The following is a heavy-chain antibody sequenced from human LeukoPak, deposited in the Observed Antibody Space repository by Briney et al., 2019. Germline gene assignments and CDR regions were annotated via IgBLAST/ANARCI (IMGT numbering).Heavy chain of an antibody. CDR3: VSPGWAPDAFDI. V-gene: IGHV5-10-1*01. CDR2: IDPSDSYT. CDR1: GYSFTSYW. Sequence: GESLRISCKGSGYSFTSYWISWVRQMPGKGLEWMGRIDPSDSYTNYSPSFQGHVTISADKSISTAYLQWSSLKASDTAMYYCVSPGWAPDAFDIWGQGTMVTVSS. J-gene: IGHJ3*02. D-gene: IGHD3-16*01.